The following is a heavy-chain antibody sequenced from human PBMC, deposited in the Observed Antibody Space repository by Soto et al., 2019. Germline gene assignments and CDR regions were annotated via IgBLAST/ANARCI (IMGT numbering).Heavy chain of an antibody. V-gene: IGHV3-43*01. CDR2: TTGNGANK. CDR1: DFWFDKYT. CDR3: ARETLSYGSALDL. D-gene: IGHD3-16*01. J-gene: IGHJ6*02. Sequence: SLGHFCPFFDFWFDKYTMHCIPRTPRKGLESLSLTTGNGANKYYAYSVKGRYTVSRDGTTKSESLQMKRLNREDTGLYYCARETLSYGSALDLWGQGTKVNV.